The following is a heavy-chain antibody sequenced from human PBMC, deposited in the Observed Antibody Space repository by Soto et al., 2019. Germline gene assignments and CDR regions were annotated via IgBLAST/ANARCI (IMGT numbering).Heavy chain of an antibody. CDR1: GYTFTGYY. J-gene: IGHJ6*02. CDR3: ARDWMIGYCSGGSCYGMDV. D-gene: IGHD2-15*01. CDR2: INPNSGGT. V-gene: IGHV1-2*04. Sequence: ASVKVSCKASGYTFTGYYMRWVRQAPGQGLEWMGWINPNSGGTNYAQKFQGWVTMTRDTSISTAYMELGRLRSDDTAVYYCARDWMIGYCSGGSCYGMDVWGQGTTVTVSS.